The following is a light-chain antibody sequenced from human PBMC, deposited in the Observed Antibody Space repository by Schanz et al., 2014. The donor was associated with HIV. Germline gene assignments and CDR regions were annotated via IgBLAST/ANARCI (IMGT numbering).Light chain of an antibody. J-gene: IGKJ1*01. CDR2: AAS. Sequence: DIQMTQSPTSLSASVGDRVTITCRASQRISSHLSWYQQKPGKAPKLLIYAASSVQSGIPSRFSGSASGTDFTLTINSLQPEDFATYYGQQSYGTPPEWTFGQGTRVEIK. V-gene: IGKV1-39*01. CDR1: QRISSH. CDR3: QQSYGTPPEWT.